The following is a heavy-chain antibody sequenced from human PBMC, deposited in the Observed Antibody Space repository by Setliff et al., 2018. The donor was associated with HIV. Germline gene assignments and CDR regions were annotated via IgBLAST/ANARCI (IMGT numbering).Heavy chain of an antibody. CDR2: IFYFGSV. Sequence: SETLSLTCKVSGGSFNTKRTKWGWIRQSPGKGLEWIGSIFYFGSVSYNPSLKSRPLISIDMSKTQFSLNLRSVTAADTAVYYCVRELLGSGGTVPEVNFFDSWGQGTLVTVSS. CDR1: GGSFNTKRTK. V-gene: IGHV4-39*07. CDR3: VRELLGSGGTVPEVNFFDS. J-gene: IGHJ5*01. D-gene: IGHD1-26*01.